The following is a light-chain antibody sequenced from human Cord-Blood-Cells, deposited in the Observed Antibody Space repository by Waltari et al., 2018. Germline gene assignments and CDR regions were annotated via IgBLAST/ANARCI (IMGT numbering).Light chain of an antibody. CDR3: SSYTSSSTWV. CDR2: DVS. V-gene: IGLV2-14*01. J-gene: IGLJ3*02. Sequence: QSALTQPASVSGSPGPSINISCTGTSSDVGGYNYVYWYHQHPGKAPKLMIYDVSNRPSGVSNRFSGSKSGNTASLTISGLQAEDEADYYCSSYTSSSTWVFGGGTKLTVL. CDR1: SSDVGGYNY.